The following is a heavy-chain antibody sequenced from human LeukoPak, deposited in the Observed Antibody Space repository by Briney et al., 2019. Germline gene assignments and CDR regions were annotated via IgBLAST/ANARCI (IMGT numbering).Heavy chain of an antibody. CDR3: AKERNLEIAVAGTIFDY. J-gene: IGHJ4*02. V-gene: IGHV3-30*14. D-gene: IGHD6-19*01. CDR1: GFTFSSYA. CDR2: ISYDGSNK. Sequence: GGSLRLSCAASGFTFSSYAMHWVRQAPGKGLEWVAVISYDGSNKYYADSVKGRFTISRDNPKNMIYLEMSSLKAEDTAVYYCAKERNLEIAVAGTIFDYWGQGTLVTVSS.